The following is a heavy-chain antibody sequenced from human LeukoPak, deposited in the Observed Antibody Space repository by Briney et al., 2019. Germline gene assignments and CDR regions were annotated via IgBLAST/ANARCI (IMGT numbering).Heavy chain of an antibody. CDR1: GGSISSGSYY. CDR3: ARDLRYCSGGSCYSRWFDP. V-gene: IGHV4-61*02. D-gene: IGHD2-15*01. CDR2: IYTSGST. Sequence: PSETLSLTCTVSGGSISSGSYYWSWIRQPAGKGLEWIGRIYTSGSTNYNPSLKSRVTISVDTSKNQFSLKLSSVTAVDTAVYYCARDLRYCSGGSCYSRWFDPWGQGTLVTVSS. J-gene: IGHJ5*02.